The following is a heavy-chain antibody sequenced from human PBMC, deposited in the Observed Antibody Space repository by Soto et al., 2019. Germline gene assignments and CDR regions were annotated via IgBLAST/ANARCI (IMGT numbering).Heavy chain of an antibody. CDR3: ARDGQQLGLFDY. D-gene: IGHD6-13*01. J-gene: IGHJ4*02. CDR2: IWYDGSNK. Sequence: PGGSLRLSCVASGFTFSSYGMHWVRQAPGKGLEWVAVIWYDGSNKYYADSVKGRFTISRDNSKNTLYLQMNSLRAEDTAVYYCARDGQQLGLFDYWGQGTLVTVSS. V-gene: IGHV3-33*01. CDR1: GFTFSSYG.